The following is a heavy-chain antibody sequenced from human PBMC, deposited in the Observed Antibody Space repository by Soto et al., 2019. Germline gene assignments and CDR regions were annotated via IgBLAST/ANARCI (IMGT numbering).Heavy chain of an antibody. D-gene: IGHD3-3*01. CDR1: GFSFSDFP. Sequence: DVQLVESGGGLVQPGGSLRLSCAASGFSFSDFPMSWARQTSGRGLEWVATIDKNGSGKSYVDSVRGRFTISRDNPESSLSLQMTSLTAEDTALYYCVRDLGFWNTLWGQGTLVTVSS. V-gene: IGHV3-7*01. CDR3: VRDLGFWNTL. J-gene: IGHJ4*02. CDR2: IDKNGSGK.